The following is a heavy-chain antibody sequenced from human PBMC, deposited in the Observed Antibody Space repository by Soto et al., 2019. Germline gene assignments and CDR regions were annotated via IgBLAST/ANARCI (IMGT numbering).Heavy chain of an antibody. V-gene: IGHV1-69*13. Sequence: SVKVSCKASGGTFSSYAISWVRQAPGQGLEWMGGIIPNFGTANYAQKFQGRVTITADESTSTAYMELSSLRSEDTAVYYCARGEVLRYFDWLLYSNFDYWGQGTLVTVSS. CDR2: IIPNFGTA. J-gene: IGHJ4*02. CDR3: ARGEVLRYFDWLLYSNFDY. CDR1: GGTFSSYA. D-gene: IGHD3-9*01.